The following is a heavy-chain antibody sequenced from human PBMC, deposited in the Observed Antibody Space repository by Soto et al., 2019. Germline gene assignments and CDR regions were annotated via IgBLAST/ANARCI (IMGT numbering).Heavy chain of an antibody. J-gene: IGHJ5*02. Sequence: ASVKVSCKASGYTFTSYDINWVRQATGQGLEWMGWMNPNSGNTGYAQKFQGRVTMTRNTSISTAYMELSSLRSEDTAVYYCARGARKGRADTVVRWFDPWGQGTLVTVSS. CDR1: GYTFTSYD. CDR2: MNPNSGNT. V-gene: IGHV1-8*01. CDR3: ARGARKGRADTVVRWFDP. D-gene: IGHD2-15*01.